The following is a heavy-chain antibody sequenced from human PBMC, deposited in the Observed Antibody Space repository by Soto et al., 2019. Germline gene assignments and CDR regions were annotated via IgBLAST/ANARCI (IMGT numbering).Heavy chain of an antibody. CDR2: ISYDGSNK. J-gene: IGHJ6*02. V-gene: IGHV3-30*18. CDR1: GFTFSSYG. D-gene: IGHD3-9*01. CDR3: AKDRVILTGYGYGMDV. Sequence: GGSLRLSCAASGFTFSSYGRHWVRQAPGKGPEWVAVISYDGSNKYYADSVKGRFTISRDNSKNTLYLQMNSLRAEDTAVYYCAKDRVILTGYGYGMDVWGQGTTVTVSS.